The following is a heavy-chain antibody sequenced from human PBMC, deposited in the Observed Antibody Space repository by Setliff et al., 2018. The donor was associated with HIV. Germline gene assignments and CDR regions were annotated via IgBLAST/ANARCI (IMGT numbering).Heavy chain of an antibody. CDR2: IYPGNSDT. V-gene: IGHV5-51*01. J-gene: IGHJ6*03. CDR3: GRRLRYFDRNYYYYYMDV. Sequence: ESLKISCEGSGYIFTNFWIGWVRQMPGKGLEWMGIIYPGNSDTRYSPSSQGQVTIAVDKTINTAYLQWSSLKASDTAIYYCGRRLRYFDRNYYYYYMDVWGTGTTVTVSS. D-gene: IGHD3-9*01. CDR1: GYIFTNFW.